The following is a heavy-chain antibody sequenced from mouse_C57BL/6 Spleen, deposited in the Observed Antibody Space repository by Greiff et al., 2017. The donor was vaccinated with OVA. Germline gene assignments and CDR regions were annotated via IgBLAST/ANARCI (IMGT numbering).Heavy chain of an antibody. J-gene: IGHJ2*01. D-gene: IGHD6-2*01. Sequence: DVMLVESGGDLVKPGGSLKLSCAASGFTFSSYGMSWVRQTPDKRLEWVATISSGGSYTYYPDSVKGRFTISRDNAKNTLYLQMSSLKSEDTAMYYCARGKDLYYFDYWGQGTTLTVSS. V-gene: IGHV5-6*02. CDR1: GFTFSSYG. CDR2: ISSGGSYT. CDR3: ARGKDLYYFDY.